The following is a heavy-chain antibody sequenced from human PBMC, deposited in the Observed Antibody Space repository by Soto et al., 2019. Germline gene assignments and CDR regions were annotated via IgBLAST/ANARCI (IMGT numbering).Heavy chain of an antibody. V-gene: IGHV1-24*01. CDR2: FDPEDGET. CDR1: GYTLTELS. Sequence: ASVKVSCKVSGYTLTELSMHWVRQAPGKGLEWMGGFDPEDGETIYAQKFQGRVTMTEDTSTDTAYTELSSLRSEDTAVYYCATDLPWSIVGATTRDYWGQGTLVTVSS. D-gene: IGHD1-26*01. CDR3: ATDLPWSIVGATTRDY. J-gene: IGHJ4*02.